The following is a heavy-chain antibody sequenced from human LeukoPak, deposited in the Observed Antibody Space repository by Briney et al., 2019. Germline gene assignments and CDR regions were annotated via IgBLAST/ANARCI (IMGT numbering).Heavy chain of an antibody. V-gene: IGHV3-23*01. CDR1: GFTFSSYA. Sequence: GGSLRLSCAASGFTFSSYAMNWVRQAPGKGLEWVPVISSNGGSTYYADSVKGRFTISRDNSKNTLYLQMNSLSAEDTAMYYCAKDTGSGSSTKYFDSWGQGTLVTVSS. D-gene: IGHD1-26*01. J-gene: IGHJ4*02. CDR3: AKDTGSGSSTKYFDS. CDR2: ISSNGGST.